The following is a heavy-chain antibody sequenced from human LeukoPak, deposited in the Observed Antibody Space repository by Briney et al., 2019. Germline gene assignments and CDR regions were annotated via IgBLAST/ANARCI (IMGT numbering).Heavy chain of an antibody. CDR1: GFTFSSYS. Sequence: PGGSLRLSCAASGFTFSSYSMNWVRQAPGKGLEWVSSISSSSSYIYYADSVNGRFTISRDNSKNSLYLQMNSLRTEDTALYYCAKDSETLRMYGGHFDNWGQGTLVTVSS. CDR2: ISSSSSYI. V-gene: IGHV3-21*04. D-gene: IGHD4-23*01. CDR3: AKDSETLRMYGGHFDN. J-gene: IGHJ4*02.